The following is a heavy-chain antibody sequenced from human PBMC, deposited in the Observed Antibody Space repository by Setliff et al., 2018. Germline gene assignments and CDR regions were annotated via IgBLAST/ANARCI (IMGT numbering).Heavy chain of an antibody. Sequence: SETLSLTCTVSGGSISGYYWSWIRQPPGKGLEWIGHIYIGGSANYNPSLKSRVTMSIDTSKNQFSLKLNSVTAADMAVYYCAREKWLGPPGYYYMDVWAKGTTVTVSS. CDR1: GGSISGYY. V-gene: IGHV4-4*07. J-gene: IGHJ6*03. CDR3: AREKWLGPPGYYYMDV. CDR2: IYIGGSA. D-gene: IGHD6-19*01.